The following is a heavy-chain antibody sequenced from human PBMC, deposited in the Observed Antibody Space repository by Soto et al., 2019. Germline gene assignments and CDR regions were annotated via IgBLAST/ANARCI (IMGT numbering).Heavy chain of an antibody. CDR1: GFTFNRYG. V-gene: IGHV3-30*18. J-gene: IGHJ4*02. CDR2: VTSDGSNK. Sequence: QVQLVESGGGVVQPGGSLRLSCAASGFTFNRYGIHWVRQDPGKGLEWVAVVTSDGSNKYYADSVKGRFAISRDNSKNTVDLQMSSLGLEDTAVYYCANSFYGPTDFWGQGTQVAVSS. D-gene: IGHD3-10*01. CDR3: ANSFYGPTDF.